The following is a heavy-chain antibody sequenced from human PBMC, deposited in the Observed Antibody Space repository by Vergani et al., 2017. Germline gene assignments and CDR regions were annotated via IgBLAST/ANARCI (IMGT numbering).Heavy chain of an antibody. CDR3: ASGGYRYGYVVY. CDR1: GGSISSGDYY. Sequence: QVQLQESGPGLVKPSQTLSLTCTVSGGSISSGDYYWSWIRQPPGKGLEWIGYIYYSGSTNYNPYLKSRVTISVDTSKNQFSLKLRSVTAADTAVYYCASGGYRYGYVVYWGQGTLVTVSS. D-gene: IGHD5-18*01. CDR2: IYYSGST. V-gene: IGHV4-30-4*08. J-gene: IGHJ4*02.